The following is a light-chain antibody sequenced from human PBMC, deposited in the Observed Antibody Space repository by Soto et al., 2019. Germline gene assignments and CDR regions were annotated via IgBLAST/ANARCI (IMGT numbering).Light chain of an antibody. CDR3: AAWDDSLGDLHYV. CDR1: SSNIGTNT. J-gene: IGLJ1*01. V-gene: IGLV1-44*01. Sequence: QSVLTQPPSASGTPGQGVTISCSGSSSNIGTNTVNWYQQLPGTAPKLLVYSSNQRPSGVSDRFSGSKSGTSASLAISGLQSEDEADYYCAAWDDSLGDLHYVFGTGTKLTVL. CDR2: SSN.